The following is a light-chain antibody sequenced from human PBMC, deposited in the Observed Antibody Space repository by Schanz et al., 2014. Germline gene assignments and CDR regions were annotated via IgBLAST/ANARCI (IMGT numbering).Light chain of an antibody. CDR1: QSVSSY. V-gene: IGKV3-20*01. Sequence: EIVLTQSPDTLSLSPGERATLSCRASQSVSSYLAWYQQKPGQAPRLLIYGASSRATGIPDRFRGSGSGTDFTLSISRLEPEDFAVYYCQQYATAPVTFGQGTRLEIK. CDR3: QQYATAPVT. CDR2: GAS. J-gene: IGKJ2*01.